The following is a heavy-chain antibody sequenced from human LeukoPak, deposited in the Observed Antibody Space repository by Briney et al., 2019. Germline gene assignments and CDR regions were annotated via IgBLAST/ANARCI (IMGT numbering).Heavy chain of an antibody. D-gene: IGHD3-10*01. Sequence: PGGSLRLSCAASGFTFSTYAIHWVRQAPGKGLEWVAVISYDRSNKYCADSVKGRYTISRDNSKNTLYLQMNSLRAEDTAVYYCASGEWPQNYWGQGTLVTVSS. CDR1: GFTFSTYA. CDR2: ISYDRSNK. J-gene: IGHJ4*02. CDR3: ASGEWPQNY. V-gene: IGHV3-30-3*01.